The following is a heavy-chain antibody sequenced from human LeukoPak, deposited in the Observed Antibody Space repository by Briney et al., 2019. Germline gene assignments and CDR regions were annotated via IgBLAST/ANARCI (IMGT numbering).Heavy chain of an antibody. Sequence: SETLSLTCTVSGGSISSYQWSWIRQPPGKGLEWIGYIYYSGSTDYNPSLKSRVIITLDTSKNHLSLKLSSVTAADTAVYYCARSPPFSLLRGEFEMDVWGKGTTVTISS. CDR3: ARSPPFSLLRGEFEMDV. CDR1: GGSISSYQ. CDR2: IYYSGST. D-gene: IGHD3-10*01. V-gene: IGHV4-59*01. J-gene: IGHJ6*04.